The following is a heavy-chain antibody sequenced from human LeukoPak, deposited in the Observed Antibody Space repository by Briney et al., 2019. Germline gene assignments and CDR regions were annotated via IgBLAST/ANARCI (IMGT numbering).Heavy chain of an antibody. J-gene: IGHJ4*02. CDR1: GFPFNTYA. D-gene: IGHD6-13*01. CDR3: AREREGPQLDSIDF. CDR2: ISYDGSDK. Sequence: GGSLRLSCGASGFPFNTYAMHWVRQAPGKGLEWVAVISYDGSDKYYAGSVKGRFTISRDNSENTVYLQMKSLRGEDTAVYYCAREREGPQLDSIDFWGQGTLVTVSS. V-gene: IGHV3-30-3*01.